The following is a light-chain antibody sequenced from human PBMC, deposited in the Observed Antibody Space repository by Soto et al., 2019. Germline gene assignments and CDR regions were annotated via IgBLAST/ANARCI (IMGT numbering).Light chain of an antibody. CDR3: SSYTISSTKV. V-gene: IGLV2-14*01. Sequence: QSVLAHPASVSWSPGHSITFSCTGTSSDVGRYNYVSWYQHHPGKAPKLLISEVTNRPSGVSNRFSGSKSGNTASLTISGLRAEEEADYYCSSYTISSTKVFGTGTKVTV. CDR1: SSDVGRYNY. J-gene: IGLJ1*01. CDR2: EVT.